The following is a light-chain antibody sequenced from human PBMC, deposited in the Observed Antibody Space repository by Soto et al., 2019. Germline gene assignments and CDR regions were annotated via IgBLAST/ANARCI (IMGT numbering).Light chain of an antibody. CDR3: LQDYNYPWM. J-gene: IGKJ1*01. V-gene: IGKV1-6*01. CDR1: QGIRND. Sequence: AIQTTQTPSSLSASVGDRGTITCRASQGIRNDLGWYQQKPGKAPKLLIYAASSLQSGVPSRFSGSGSGTDFTLTISSLQPEDFATYYCLQDYNYPWMFGQGTKVDIK. CDR2: AAS.